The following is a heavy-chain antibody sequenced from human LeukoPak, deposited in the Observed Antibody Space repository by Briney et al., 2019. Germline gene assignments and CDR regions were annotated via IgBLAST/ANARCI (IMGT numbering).Heavy chain of an antibody. J-gene: IGHJ4*02. D-gene: IGHD2-2*01. V-gene: IGHV1-8*01. CDR3: TRHTSPTFDY. CDR2: ISTNSDDT. CDR1: GYTFTSHD. Sequence: ASVTVSCKASGYTFTSHDINWVRQATGQAPEWMGWISTNSDDTGYAQKFQGRVTITKSTSLSTAYMELSSLRSEDTAVYYCTRHTSPTFDYWGQGTLVTVSS.